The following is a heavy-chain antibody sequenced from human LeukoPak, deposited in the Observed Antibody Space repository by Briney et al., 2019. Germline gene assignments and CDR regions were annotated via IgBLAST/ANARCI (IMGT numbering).Heavy chain of an antibody. Sequence: PGGSLRLSCAASGFTFDDYAMHWVRQAPGKGLEWVSVLYSDGNTKYADSVQGRFTISRDNSKNTLYLEMNSLSPDDTAVYYCARGVEPLAANTLAYWGQGTLVTVSS. CDR3: ARGVEPLAANTLAY. CDR2: LYSDGNT. D-gene: IGHD1-14*01. CDR1: GFTFDDYA. J-gene: IGHJ4*02. V-gene: IGHV3-53*01.